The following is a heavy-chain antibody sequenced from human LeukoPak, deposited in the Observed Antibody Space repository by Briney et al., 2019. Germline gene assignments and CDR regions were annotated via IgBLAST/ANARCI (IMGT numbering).Heavy chain of an antibody. CDR1: GFTFSTW. Sequence: PGGSLRLSCVASGFTFSTWMHWVRQAPGKGLVRVSRINTDGTSTTYADSVKGRFTISRDNAKNTLYLQMNSLRAEDTAVYYCTRRTSVVPFDYWGQGTLVTVSS. CDR3: TRRTSVVPFDY. CDR2: INTDGTST. J-gene: IGHJ4*02. D-gene: IGHD2-2*01. V-gene: IGHV3-74*01.